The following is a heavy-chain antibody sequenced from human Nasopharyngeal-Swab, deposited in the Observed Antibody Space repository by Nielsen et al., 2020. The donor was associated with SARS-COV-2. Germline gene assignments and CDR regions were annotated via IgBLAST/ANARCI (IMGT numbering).Heavy chain of an antibody. D-gene: IGHD6-13*01. CDR1: GFSFSSYD. CDR3: ARGKIVSSWSPGYDY. J-gene: IGHJ4*02. CDR2: ISYDGGQK. V-gene: IGHV3-30*03. Sequence: GESLKISCAASGFSFSSYDIHWVRQAPGKGLEWVAGISYDGGQKYYGGSVQGRFTTSRDNSKNTVWLQMDSLTTEDTGFYYCARGKIVSSWSPGYDYWGRGTLVTVSS.